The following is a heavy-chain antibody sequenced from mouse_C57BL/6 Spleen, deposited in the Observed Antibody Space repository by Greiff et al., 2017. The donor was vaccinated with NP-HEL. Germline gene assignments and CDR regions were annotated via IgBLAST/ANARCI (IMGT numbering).Heavy chain of an antibody. CDR1: GFNIKDYY. Sequence: EVQLQHSGAELVRPGASVKLSCTASGFNIKDYYMHWVKQRPEQGLEWIGRIDPEDGDTEYAPKFQGKATMTADTSSNTAYLQLSSLTSEDTAVYYCTGPGYGYDGAWFAYWGQGTLVTVSA. V-gene: IGHV14-1*01. J-gene: IGHJ3*01. D-gene: IGHD2-2*01. CDR3: TGPGYGYDGAWFAY. CDR2: IDPEDGDT.